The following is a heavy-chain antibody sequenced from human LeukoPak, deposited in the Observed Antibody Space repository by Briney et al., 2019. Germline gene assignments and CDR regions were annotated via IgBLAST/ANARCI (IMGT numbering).Heavy chain of an antibody. CDR3: AKDRYSSGWVNWFDP. CDR2: VSGSGGST. D-gene: IGHD6-19*01. J-gene: IGHJ5*02. V-gene: IGHV3-23*01. CDR1: GITFSSYA. Sequence: SGGSLRLSCAASGITFSSYAMSWVHQAPGKGLEWVSGVSGSGGSTYYADSVKGRFTISGDNSKNTLYVQMNSLRAEDTAVYYCAKDRYSSGWVNWFDPWGQGTQVTVSS.